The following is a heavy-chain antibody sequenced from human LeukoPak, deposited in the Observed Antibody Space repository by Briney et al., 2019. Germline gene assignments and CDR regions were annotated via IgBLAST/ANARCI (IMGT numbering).Heavy chain of an antibody. CDR3: ARDGSYCGGDCYPYYFDY. CDR2: INSDGSTT. Sequence: GGSLRLSCAASAFSFSSYWMHWVRQVPGKGLVWVSHINSDGSTTSYADSVKGRFTISRDNAKNSLYLQMNSLRAEDTAVYYCARDGSYCGGDCYPYYFDYWGQGTLVTVSS. J-gene: IGHJ4*02. CDR1: AFSFSSYW. V-gene: IGHV3-74*01. D-gene: IGHD2-21*02.